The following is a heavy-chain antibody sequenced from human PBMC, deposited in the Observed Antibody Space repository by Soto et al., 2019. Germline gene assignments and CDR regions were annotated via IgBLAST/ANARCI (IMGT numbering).Heavy chain of an antibody. Sequence: QVQLVQSGAEVKKPGSSVKVSCKASGGTFSSYAISWVRQAPGQGPEWVGGIIPIFGTANYAQKFQGRVTITADKSTSTAYMELSSLRSEDTAVYYCARDRGGDTAMAYGYYYYYGMDVWGQGTTVTVSS. CDR3: ARDRGGDTAMAYGYYYYYGMDV. CDR2: IIPIFGTA. V-gene: IGHV1-69*06. CDR1: GGTFSSYA. D-gene: IGHD5-18*01. J-gene: IGHJ6*02.